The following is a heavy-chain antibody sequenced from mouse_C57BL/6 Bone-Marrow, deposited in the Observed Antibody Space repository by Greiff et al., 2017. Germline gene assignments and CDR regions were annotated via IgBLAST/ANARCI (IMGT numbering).Heavy chain of an antibody. V-gene: IGHV5-6*02. D-gene: IGHD2-12*01. CDR1: GFTFSSYG. CDR3: ARPYSEGFAY. J-gene: IGHJ3*01. CDR2: ISSGGSYT. Sequence: EVKLVESGGDLVKPGGSLKLSCAASGFTFSSYGMSWVRQTPDKRLEWVATISSGGSYTYYPDSVKGRFTISRDNAKNTLYLQMSSLKSEDTAMYCCARPYSEGFAYWGQGTLVTVSA.